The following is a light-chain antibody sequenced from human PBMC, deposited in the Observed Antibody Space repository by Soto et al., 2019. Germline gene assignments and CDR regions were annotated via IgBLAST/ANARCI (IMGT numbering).Light chain of an antibody. J-gene: IGKJ4*01. Sequence: EIVLTQSPGTLSLSPGEGATLSCRASQSVAKNFLAWYRHKPGQDPRVLISGASNRAPAIPDRFSGSGSGTDFTLTISTLEPEDFAVYFCLQYASSPLTFGGGTKVEI. V-gene: IGKV3-20*01. CDR2: GAS. CDR1: QSVAKNF. CDR3: LQYASSPLT.